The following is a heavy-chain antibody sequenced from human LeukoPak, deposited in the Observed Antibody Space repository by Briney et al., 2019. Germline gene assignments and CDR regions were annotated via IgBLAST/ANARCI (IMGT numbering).Heavy chain of an antibody. Sequence: GRSLRLSCAASGFTFSSYGMHWVRQAPGKGLEWVAVISYDGSNKYYADSVKGRFTISRDNSKNTLYLQMNSLRAEDTAVYYCASYAYYDSSGYDDLFDYWGQGTLVTVSS. CDR1: GFTFSSYG. CDR3: ASYAYYDSSGYDDLFDY. J-gene: IGHJ4*02. CDR2: ISYDGSNK. D-gene: IGHD3-22*01. V-gene: IGHV3-30*03.